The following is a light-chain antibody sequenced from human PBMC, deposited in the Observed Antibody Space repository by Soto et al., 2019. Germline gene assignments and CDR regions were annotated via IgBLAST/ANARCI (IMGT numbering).Light chain of an antibody. CDR2: WAS. CDR3: QQYYSTPYT. Sequence: DIVMTQSPDSLAVSLGERATINCKSSQSVLYSSNNKNYLAWYQQKPGQPPKLLIYWASTRESGVPDRFSGSGSGTDFTLTIRSLQAEDVAAYYCQQYYSTPYTFGQATKVDI. CDR1: QSVLYSSNNKNY. V-gene: IGKV4-1*01. J-gene: IGKJ2*01.